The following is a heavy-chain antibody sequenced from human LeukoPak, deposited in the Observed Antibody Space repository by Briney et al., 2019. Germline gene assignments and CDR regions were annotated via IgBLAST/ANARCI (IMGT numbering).Heavy chain of an antibody. CDR2: IIPIFGTA. CDR1: GGTFSSYA. V-gene: IGHV1-69*05. Sequence: SVKVSCKASGGTFSSYAISWVRQAPGQGLEWMGGIIPIFGTANYAQKFQGRVTITTDESTSTAYMELSSLRSEDTAVYYCARGKTGTRGGFDYWGQGTLVTVSS. CDR3: ARGKTGTRGGFDY. J-gene: IGHJ4*02. D-gene: IGHD1-1*01.